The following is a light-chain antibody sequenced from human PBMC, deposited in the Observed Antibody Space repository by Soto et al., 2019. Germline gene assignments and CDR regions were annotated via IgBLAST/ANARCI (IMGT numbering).Light chain of an antibody. CDR1: QSVHSR. J-gene: IGKJ1*01. Sequence: EIVMTQSPASLSVSPGDAATLSCRASQSVHSRLSCYQQKPGQAPRLLIYGASTKASWIPARCRGSGSGTEFTLPIRSLQPEDFAVYYCQQYDDWPPWTFGPGTTVDIK. CDR3: QQYDDWPPWT. CDR2: GAS. V-gene: IGKV3-15*01.